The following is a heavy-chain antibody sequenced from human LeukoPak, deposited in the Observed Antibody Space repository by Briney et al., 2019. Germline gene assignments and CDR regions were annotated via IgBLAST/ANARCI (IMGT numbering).Heavy chain of an antibody. J-gene: IGHJ6*03. CDR2: ISSSGSTI. V-gene: IGHV3-48*03. Sequence: GGTLRLSCAASGFTFSSYAMSWVRQAPGKGLEWVSYISSSGSTIYYADSVKGRFTISRDNAKNSLYLQMNSLRAEDTAVYYCARESTGATIGGYYYYYMDVWGKGTTVTVSS. D-gene: IGHD1-26*01. CDR1: GFTFSSYA. CDR3: ARESTGATIGGYYYYYMDV.